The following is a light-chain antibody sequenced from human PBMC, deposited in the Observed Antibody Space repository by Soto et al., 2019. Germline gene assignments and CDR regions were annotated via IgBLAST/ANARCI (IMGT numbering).Light chain of an antibody. CDR2: EVT. V-gene: IGLV2-14*01. Sequence: QSALTQPASVSGSPGQSITISCTGTSSDSGTYNFVSWYQQHPGRAPKLIIYEVTNRPSGVSNRFSGSKSGNTAYLTISGLRAEDEAVYYCQSYTTSSAPSVFGGGTKLTVL. CDR1: SSDSGTYNF. CDR3: QSYTTSSAPSV. J-gene: IGLJ3*02.